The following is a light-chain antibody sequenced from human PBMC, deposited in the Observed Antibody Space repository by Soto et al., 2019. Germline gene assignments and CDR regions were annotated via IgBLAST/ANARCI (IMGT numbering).Light chain of an antibody. Sequence: DIQITQSPSSLSASVGDRVTITCRASQNIRIYLNWFQQKPGKAPNLLIYGASSLQSGVPSRFSGSRSGTDFTLTINSLQPEDLATYYCQQSYRTPLSITFGQGTRLEI. J-gene: IGKJ5*01. V-gene: IGKV1-39*01. CDR3: QQSYRTPLSIT. CDR2: GAS. CDR1: QNIRIY.